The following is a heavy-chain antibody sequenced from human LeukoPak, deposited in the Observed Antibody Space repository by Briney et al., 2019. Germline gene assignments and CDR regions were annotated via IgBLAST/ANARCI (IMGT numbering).Heavy chain of an antibody. CDR3: ERHRCSGGSCYPMNWFDP. J-gene: IGHJ5*02. CDR1: GVSFSGYY. CDR2: INHSGST. V-gene: IGHV4-34*01. D-gene: IGHD2-15*01. Sequence: PSETLSLTCAVYGVSFSGYYWSWIRQPPGKGLEWIGEINHSGSTNYNPSLKSRVTISVDTSKNQFSLKLSSVSAADTAVYYCERHRCSGGSCYPMNWFDPWGQGTLVTVSS.